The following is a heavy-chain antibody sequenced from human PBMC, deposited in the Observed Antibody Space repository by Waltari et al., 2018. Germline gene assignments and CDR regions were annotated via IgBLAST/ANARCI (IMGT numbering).Heavy chain of an antibody. CDR3: AREPVVPAAYNWFDP. D-gene: IGHD2-2*01. V-gene: IGHV4-31*03. CDR1: GGSISSGGYY. Sequence: QVQLQESGPGLVKPSQTLSLTCTVSGGSISSGGYYWSWIRQHPGKGLEWIGYIYYSGSTYYNPSLKSRVTISVDTSKNQFSLKLSSVTAADTAVYYCAREPVVPAAYNWFDPWGQGTLVTVSS. CDR2: IYYSGST. J-gene: IGHJ5*02.